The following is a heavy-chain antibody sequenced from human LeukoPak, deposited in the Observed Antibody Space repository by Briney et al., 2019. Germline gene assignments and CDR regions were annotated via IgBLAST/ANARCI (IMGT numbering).Heavy chain of an antibody. D-gene: IGHD3-3*01. V-gene: IGHV3-11*04. CDR1: GFTFSDYY. CDR2: ISSSGSTI. J-gene: IGHJ4*02. CDR3: ASEIIFGSFDY. Sequence: GGSLRLSCAASGFTFSDYYMSWIRQAPGKGLEWVSYISSSGSTIYYADSVKGRFTISRDNAKNSLYLQMNSLRAEDTAVYYCASEIIFGSFDYWGQGTLVTVSS.